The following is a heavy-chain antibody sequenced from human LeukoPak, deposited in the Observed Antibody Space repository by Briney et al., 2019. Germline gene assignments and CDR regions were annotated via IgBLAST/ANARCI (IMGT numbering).Heavy chain of an antibody. D-gene: IGHD1-7*01. CDR3: AKEKTGTLGAFDI. CDR2: ISSSGDTF. V-gene: IGHV3-11*01. J-gene: IGHJ3*02. CDR1: GFTFSDYF. Sequence: PGGSLRLSCAASGFTFSDYFMCWIRQAPGKGLEWVSYISSSGDTFYYADSVKGRSTISRDNAKKFLFLQMNSLRAEDTAVYYCAKEKTGTLGAFDIWGQGTMVTVSS.